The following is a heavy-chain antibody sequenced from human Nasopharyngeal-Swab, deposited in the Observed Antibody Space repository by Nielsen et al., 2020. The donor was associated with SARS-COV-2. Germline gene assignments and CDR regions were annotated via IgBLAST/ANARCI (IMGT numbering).Heavy chain of an antibody. CDR1: GFTFSDYY. Sequence: ESLKISCAASGFTFSDYYMSWVRQAPGKGLEWVSSISSSSSYIYYADSVKGRFTISRDNAKNSLYLQMNSLRAEDTAVYYCARDRGIDGRIDYWGQGTLVTVSS. D-gene: IGHD6-13*01. V-gene: IGHV3-21*01. CDR3: ARDRGIDGRIDY. J-gene: IGHJ4*02. CDR2: ISSSSSYI.